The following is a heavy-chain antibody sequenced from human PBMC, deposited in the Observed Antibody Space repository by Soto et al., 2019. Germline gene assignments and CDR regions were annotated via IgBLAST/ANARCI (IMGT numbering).Heavy chain of an antibody. J-gene: IGHJ5*02. V-gene: IGHV1-69*01. Sequence: QVQLVQSGAEVKKPGSSVKVSCKASGGTFSSYAISWVRQAPGQGLEWMGGIIPIFGTANYAQKVQGRVTITSDESTSTAYMELRSLRSEDTAVYYWARRDIVLVDQLYQGAWFDPWGQGALVTVSS. CDR3: ARRDIVLVDQLYQGAWFDP. CDR1: GGTFSSYA. CDR2: IIPIFGTA. D-gene: IGHD2-2*01.